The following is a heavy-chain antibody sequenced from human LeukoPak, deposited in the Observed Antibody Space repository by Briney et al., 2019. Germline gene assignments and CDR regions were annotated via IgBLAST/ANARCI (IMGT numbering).Heavy chain of an antibody. V-gene: IGHV4-38-2*02. J-gene: IGHJ4*02. CDR2: IYHSGST. D-gene: IGHD3-10*01. CDR1: GYSISSGYY. CDR3: ARSMVRGVIDY. Sequence: PSETLSLTCTVSGYSISSGYYWGWIRQSPGKGLEWIGSIYHSGSTYYSPSLKSRVTISVDTSKNQFSLKLSSVTAADTAVYYCARSMVRGVIDYWGQGTLVTVSS.